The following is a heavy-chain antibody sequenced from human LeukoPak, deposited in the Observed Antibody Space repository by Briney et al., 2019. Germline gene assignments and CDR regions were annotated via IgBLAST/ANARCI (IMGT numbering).Heavy chain of an antibody. Sequence: ASVKVSCKASGYTFTGYYIHWVRQAPGQGLDWMGWINPNSGGTNYAQKFQGRVTMTRDTSISTAYMELSRLRSDDTAVYYCARDYGDYVFGGYNWFDPWGRGTLVTVSS. CDR1: GYTFTGYY. CDR2: INPNSGGT. D-gene: IGHD4-17*01. CDR3: ARDYGDYVFGGYNWFDP. V-gene: IGHV1-2*02. J-gene: IGHJ5*02.